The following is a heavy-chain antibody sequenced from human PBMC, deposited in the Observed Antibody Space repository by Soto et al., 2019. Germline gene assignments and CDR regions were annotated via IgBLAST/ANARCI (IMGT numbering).Heavy chain of an antibody. J-gene: IGHJ4*02. V-gene: IGHV3-30-3*01. D-gene: IGHD2-15*01. Sequence: QVQLVESGGGVVQPGRSLRLSCAASGFTFSSYAMHWVRQAPGKGLEWVAVISYDGSNKYYADSVKGRFTISRDNSKKTLYLQMNSLRAEDTAVYYCARDLGLVVVASNNFDYWGQGTLVTVSS. CDR2: ISYDGSNK. CDR3: ARDLGLVVVASNNFDY. CDR1: GFTFSSYA.